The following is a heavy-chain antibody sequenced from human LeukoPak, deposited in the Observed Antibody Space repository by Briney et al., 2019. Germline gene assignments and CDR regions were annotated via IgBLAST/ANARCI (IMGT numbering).Heavy chain of an antibody. CDR2: IKSDGSST. J-gene: IGHJ6*02. Sequence: GGSLRLSCAASGFTFKDYWMHWVRQAPGKGLVWVSRIKSDGSSTSYADSVKGRFTISRDNAKNTLYLQMKSLRAEDSGVYYCARRRTNYYYHYGMDVWGQGTRSPSP. CDR3: ARRRTNYYYHYGMDV. CDR1: GFTFKDYW. V-gene: IGHV3-74*01.